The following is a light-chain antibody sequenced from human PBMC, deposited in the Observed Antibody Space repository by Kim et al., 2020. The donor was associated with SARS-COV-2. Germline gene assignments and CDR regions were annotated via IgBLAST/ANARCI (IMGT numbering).Light chain of an antibody. J-gene: IGKJ1*01. CDR1: QTINSR. CDR3: QQSNDWPPLT. Sequence: PGERATLSCRTSQTINSRLVWYQQKPGQAPRLLIYDATTRATGVPARFIGSGSETDFTLTISSLQSEDFAVYYCQQSNDWPPLTFGQGTKVDIK. CDR2: DAT. V-gene: IGKV3-15*01.